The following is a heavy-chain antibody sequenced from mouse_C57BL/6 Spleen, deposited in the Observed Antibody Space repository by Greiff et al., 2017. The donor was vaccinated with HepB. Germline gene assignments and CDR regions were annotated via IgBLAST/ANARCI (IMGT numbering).Heavy chain of an antibody. Sequence: EVHLVESGGGLVKPGGSLKLSCAASGFTFSDYGMHWVRQAPEKGLEWVAYISSGSSTIYYVDTVKGRFTISRDNAKNTLFLQMTSLRSEDTAMYYCARRTTVVPFDYWGQGTTLTVSS. CDR1: GFTFSDYG. V-gene: IGHV5-17*01. J-gene: IGHJ2*01. D-gene: IGHD1-1*01. CDR2: ISSGSSTI. CDR3: ARRTTVVPFDY.